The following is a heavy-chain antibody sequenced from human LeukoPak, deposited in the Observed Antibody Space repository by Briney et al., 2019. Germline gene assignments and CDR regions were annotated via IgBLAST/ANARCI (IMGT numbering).Heavy chain of an antibody. D-gene: IGHD4-23*01. V-gene: IGHV1-69*06. Sequence: GASVTVSCTASGYTFTGYYMHWVRQAPGQGLEWMGGIIPIFGTANYAQKFQGRVTITADKSTSTAYMELSSLRSEDTAVYYCARTYGGTLDYYYYYYMDVWGKGTTVTVSS. CDR1: GYTFTGYY. J-gene: IGHJ6*03. CDR2: IIPIFGTA. CDR3: ARTYGGTLDYYYYYYMDV.